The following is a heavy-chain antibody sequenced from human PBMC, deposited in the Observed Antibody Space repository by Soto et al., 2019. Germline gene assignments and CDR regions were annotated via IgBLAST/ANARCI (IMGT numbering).Heavy chain of an antibody. Sequence: QVQLVQSGAEVKKPGASVKVSCKASGYTFTSYDINWVRQATGQGLEWMGWMNPNSGNTGYAQKFQGRVTITADESTSTAYMELSSLRSEDTAVYYCARYGEGYYYGSGSYPYYYYGMDVWGQGTTVTVSS. D-gene: IGHD3-10*01. V-gene: IGHV1-8*01. CDR3: ARYGEGYYYGSGSYPYYYYGMDV. CDR1: GYTFTSYD. CDR2: MNPNSGNT. J-gene: IGHJ6*02.